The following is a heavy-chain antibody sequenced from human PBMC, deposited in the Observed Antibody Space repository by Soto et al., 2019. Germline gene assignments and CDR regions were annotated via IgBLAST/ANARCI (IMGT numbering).Heavy chain of an antibody. J-gene: IGHJ6*02. CDR3: ARGRRGVAVAPASYYYYGMDV. Sequence: ASVKVSCKASGGTFSSYAISWVRQAPGQGLEWMGGIIPIFGTANYAQKFQGRVTITADESTSTAYMELSSLRSEDTAVYYCARGRRGVAVAPASYYYYGMDVWGQGTTVTVSS. CDR2: IIPIFGTA. V-gene: IGHV1-69*13. CDR1: GGTFSSYA. D-gene: IGHD6-19*01.